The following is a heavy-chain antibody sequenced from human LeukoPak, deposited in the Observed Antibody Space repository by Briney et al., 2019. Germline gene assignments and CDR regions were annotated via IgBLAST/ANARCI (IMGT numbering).Heavy chain of an antibody. CDR1: GFTFSSYG. V-gene: IGHV3-30*03. CDR2: ISHEGIEK. CDR3: ATDRGWFFDN. D-gene: IGHD6-19*01. Sequence: QPGGSLRLSCAASGFTFSSYGMHWVRQAPGTGLEWVAFISHEGIEKYYADSVKGRFTISRDNSKNTLYLQMNSLRDEDTAVFYCATDRGWFFDNWGQGTLVTVAS. J-gene: IGHJ4*02.